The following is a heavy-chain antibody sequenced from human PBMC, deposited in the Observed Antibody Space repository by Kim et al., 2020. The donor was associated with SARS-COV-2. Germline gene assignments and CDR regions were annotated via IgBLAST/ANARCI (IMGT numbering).Heavy chain of an antibody. CDR1: GFTFSSYA. J-gene: IGHJ6*02. CDR3: AKARGFGVVKYGMDV. D-gene: IGHD3-3*01. CDR2: ISGSGGST. V-gene: IGHV3-23*01. Sequence: GGSLRLSCAASGFTFSSYAMSWVRQAPGKGLEWVSAISGSGGSTYYADSVKGRFTISRDNSKNTLYLQMNSLRAEDTAVYYCAKARGFGVVKYGMDVWGQGTTVTVSS.